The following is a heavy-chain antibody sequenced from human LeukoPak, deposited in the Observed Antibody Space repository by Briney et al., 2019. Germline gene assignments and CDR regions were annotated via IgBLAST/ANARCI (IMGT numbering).Heavy chain of an antibody. J-gene: IGHJ4*02. D-gene: IGHD1-1*01. CDR2: IRTKTEGGTT. CDR3: ATGTGRSDFDY. V-gene: IGHV3-15*01. Sequence: KPGGSLRLSCEASRFSLSNAWMSWVRQAPGKGLEWVGRIRTKTEGGTTDYAAPVKGRFTISRDDSKNKLYLQMNSLKTEDTAVYYCATGTGRSDFDYWGQGTLVTVSA. CDR1: RFSLSNAW.